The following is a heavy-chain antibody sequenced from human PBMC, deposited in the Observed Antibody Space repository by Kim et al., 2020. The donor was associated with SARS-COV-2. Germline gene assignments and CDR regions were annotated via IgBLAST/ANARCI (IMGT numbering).Heavy chain of an antibody. D-gene: IGHD3-10*01. CDR2: INHSGST. CDR1: GGSFSGYY. Sequence: SETLSLTCAVYGGSFSGYYWSWIRQPPGKGLEWIGEINHSGSTNYNPSLKSRVTISVDTSKNQFSLKLSSVTAADTAVYYCARDVGYYYGSGSPYNWFDP. CDR3: ARDVGYYYGSGSPYNWFDP. V-gene: IGHV4-34*01. J-gene: IGHJ5*02.